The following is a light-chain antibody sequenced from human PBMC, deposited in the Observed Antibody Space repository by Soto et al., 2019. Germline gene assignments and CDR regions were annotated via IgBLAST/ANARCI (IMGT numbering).Light chain of an antibody. J-gene: IGKJ1*01. V-gene: IGKV1-39*01. Sequence: DIQMTQSPSSLSASLGDRVTITCRPSESIRNELNWFQQRPGKAPRLLIYDTFTLQSGVPSRFSGSVSGTEFSLTISSXQAGDSATYYCQQSFTTPWTFGQGTKVDTK. CDR1: ESIRNE. CDR3: QQSFTTPWT. CDR2: DTF.